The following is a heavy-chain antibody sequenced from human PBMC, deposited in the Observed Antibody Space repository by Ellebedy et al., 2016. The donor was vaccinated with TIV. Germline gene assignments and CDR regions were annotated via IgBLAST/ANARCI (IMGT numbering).Heavy chain of an antibody. CDR3: ARDMGRWLQFLGF. Sequence: GESLKISCAASGFTFSSYNIIWVRQAPGKGLEWISYISSDTLTTEYADSVKGRFTISRDNAKHSVYLQMKSLRAEDTAVYFCARDMGRWLQFLGFWGQGTLVTVSS. CDR1: GFTFSSYN. V-gene: IGHV3-48*04. J-gene: IGHJ4*02. CDR2: ISSDTLTT. D-gene: IGHD5-24*01.